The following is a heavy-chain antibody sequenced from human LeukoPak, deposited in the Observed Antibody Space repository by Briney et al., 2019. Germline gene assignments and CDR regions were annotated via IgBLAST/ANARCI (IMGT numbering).Heavy chain of an antibody. Sequence: ASVKVSCKASGYTFTSYGISWVRQXPGXXXEWXGWISAYNGNTNYAQKLQGRVTMTTDTSTSTAYMELRSLRSDDTAVYYCARGGETLRYSEFDPWGQGTLVTVSS. D-gene: IGHD3-9*01. CDR2: ISAYNGNT. V-gene: IGHV1-18*01. CDR3: ARGGETLRYSEFDP. CDR1: GYTFTSYG. J-gene: IGHJ5*02.